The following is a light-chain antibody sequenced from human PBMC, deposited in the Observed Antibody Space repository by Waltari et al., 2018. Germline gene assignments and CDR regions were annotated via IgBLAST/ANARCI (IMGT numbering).Light chain of an antibody. J-gene: IGLJ3*02. Sequence: QSVLTQPPSVSGAPGQRVPIYCTGSSSNLGPGYDVHWYQQFPGTAPKLLIYRNINRPSGVPDRFSGSKSGTSASLVITGLQAEDEADYYCQTYDTSLSRVFGGGTKLTVL. CDR1: SSNLGPGYD. CDR2: RNI. V-gene: IGLV1-40*01. CDR3: QTYDTSLSRV.